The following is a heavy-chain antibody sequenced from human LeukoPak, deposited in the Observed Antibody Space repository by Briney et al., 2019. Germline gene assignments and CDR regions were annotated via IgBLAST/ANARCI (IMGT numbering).Heavy chain of an antibody. V-gene: IGHV3-23*01. CDR1: GFTFSDYA. Sequence: GGSLRLSCAVSGFTFSDYAMSWVRQAPGKGLEWVLGISFSGRSTNYADSVKGRFIISRDNSKNTLYLEMNSLRAEDTALYYCAKDVRSGWLQAFDLWGRGTLVTVSS. J-gene: IGHJ2*01. D-gene: IGHD5-12*01. CDR2: ISFSGRST. CDR3: AKDVRSGWLQAFDL.